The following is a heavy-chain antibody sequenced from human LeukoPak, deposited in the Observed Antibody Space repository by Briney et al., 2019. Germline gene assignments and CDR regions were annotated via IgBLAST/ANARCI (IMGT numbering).Heavy chain of an antibody. CDR2: IIPKYSAS. CDR1: GGSFSDYP. Sequence: SVKVSCRASGGSFSDYPINWVRQAPGQGLEWLGGIIPKYSASNYAQAFQGRVTITADESTNTVYMEMSGLRPDDTAAYYCVRPDRIFGVPAAFDAWGQGTLVAVSS. V-gene: IGHV1-69*01. D-gene: IGHD3-3*02. CDR3: VRPDRIFGVPAAFDA. J-gene: IGHJ3*01.